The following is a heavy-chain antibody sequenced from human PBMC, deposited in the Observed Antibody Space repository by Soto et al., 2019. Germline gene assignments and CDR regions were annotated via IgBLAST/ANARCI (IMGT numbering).Heavy chain of an antibody. V-gene: IGHV3-74*01. Sequence: SGFTFSSYSMHWGRQAPGKGLVWVSRIHSNGNTTTYADSVKGRFTISRDNAKNTLYLQMNSLRAEDTAVYYCARSVRSGTYPYYYFAMDVWGQGTTVTVSS. D-gene: IGHD3-10*01. CDR2: IHSNGNTT. J-gene: IGHJ6*02. CDR3: ARSVRSGTYPYYYFAMDV. CDR1: GFTFSSYS.